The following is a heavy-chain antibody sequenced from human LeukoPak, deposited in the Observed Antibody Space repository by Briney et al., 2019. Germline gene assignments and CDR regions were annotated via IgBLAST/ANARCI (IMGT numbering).Heavy chain of an antibody. V-gene: IGHV3-23*05. CDR3: ADYRKPQGLDY. CDR1: EFPFNIYA. D-gene: IGHD1-14*01. J-gene: IGHJ4*01. Sequence: GGSLRLSCAVSEFPFNIYAMTWVRQAPGQGLEWVSAIDASGTDTYYTDSVKGRFTISRDNSKNTVYLQMDSLRAEDTAVYYCADYRKPQGLDYWGQEPWSPSPQ. CDR2: IDASGTDT.